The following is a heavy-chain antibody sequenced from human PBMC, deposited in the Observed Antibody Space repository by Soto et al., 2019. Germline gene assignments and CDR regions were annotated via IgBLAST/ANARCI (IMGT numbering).Heavy chain of an antibody. Sequence: PSETLSLTCTVSGGSISSGGYYWSWIRQHPGKGLEWIGYIYYSGSTYYNPSLKSRVTISVDTSKNQFSLKLSSVTAADTAVYYCARYIEPEISGSINWFDPWGQGTLVTVSS. J-gene: IGHJ5*02. CDR1: GGSISSGGYY. D-gene: IGHD3-10*01. CDR3: ARYIEPEISGSINWFDP. CDR2: IYYSGST. V-gene: IGHV4-31*03.